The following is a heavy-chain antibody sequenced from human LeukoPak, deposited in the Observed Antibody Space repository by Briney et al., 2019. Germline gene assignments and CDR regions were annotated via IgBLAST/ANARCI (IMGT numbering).Heavy chain of an antibody. CDR1: GGSISSYY. V-gene: IGHV4-59*01. Sequence: ASETLSLTCTVSGGSISSYYWSWIRQPPGKGLEWIGYIYYSGSTNYNPSLKSRVTVSVDTSKNQFSLKLSSVTAADTAVYYCARDQGEEPHVNYMDVWGKGTTVTVSS. CDR3: ARDQGEEPHVNYMDV. J-gene: IGHJ6*03. D-gene: IGHD3-16*01. CDR2: IYYSGST.